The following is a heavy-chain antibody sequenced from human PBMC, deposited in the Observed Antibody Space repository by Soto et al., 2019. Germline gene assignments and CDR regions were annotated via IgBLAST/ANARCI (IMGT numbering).Heavy chain of an antibody. CDR2: ITSDGST. CDR3: AKEEVEVRMTIAYYYGMDV. CDR1: GFTFSSYA. D-gene: IGHD2-2*01. V-gene: IGHV3-23*01. Sequence: GSLRLSCAASGFTFSSYAMSWVRQAPGKGLAWVSGITSDGSTYYADSVKGRFTISRDNSKNTLYLQMNSLRAEDTAVYYCAKEEVEVRMTIAYYYGMDVWGQGTMVTVSS. J-gene: IGHJ6*02.